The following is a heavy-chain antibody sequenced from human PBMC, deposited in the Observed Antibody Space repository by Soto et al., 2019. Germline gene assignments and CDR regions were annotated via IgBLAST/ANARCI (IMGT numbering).Heavy chain of an antibody. CDR2: IYYSGST. V-gene: IGHV4-39*01. CDR1: GGSISSSSYY. D-gene: IGHD6-19*01. J-gene: IGHJ4*02. CDR3: PRPAIPSSALTAY. Sequence: QLQLQESGPGLVKPSETLSLTCTVSGGSISSSSYYWGWIRQPPGKGLEWIGRIYYSGSTSYNPSLNTRVTISAATSKHPSSLKPSSVTAADPAVYYSPRPAIPSSALTAYWGQGTLVTVSS.